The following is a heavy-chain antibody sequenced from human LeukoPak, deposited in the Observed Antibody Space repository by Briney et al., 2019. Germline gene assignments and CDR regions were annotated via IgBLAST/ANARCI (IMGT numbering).Heavy chain of an antibody. Sequence: GRSLRLSCAASGFTFDDYAMHWVRQAPGKGLEWVSGISWNSGSIGYADSVKGRFTISRDNAKNSLYLQMNSLRAEDTAVYYCARGGFCSSTSCYGHFFDYWGQGTLVTVSS. CDR3: ARGGFCSSTSCYGHFFDY. J-gene: IGHJ4*02. CDR1: GFTFDDYA. V-gene: IGHV3-9*01. CDR2: ISWNSGSI. D-gene: IGHD2-2*01.